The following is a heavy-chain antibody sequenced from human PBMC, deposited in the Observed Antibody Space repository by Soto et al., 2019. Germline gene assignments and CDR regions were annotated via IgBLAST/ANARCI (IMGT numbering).Heavy chain of an antibody. CDR2: INSDGSST. Sequence: GSLRLCCAASGFTFSSYWMHWVRQAPGKGLVWVSRINSDGSSTSYADSVKGRFTISRDNAKNTLYLQMNSLRAEDTAVYYCASLSYSSSSNYYYGMDVWGQGNTVTVSS. V-gene: IGHV3-74*01. CDR3: ASLSYSSSSNYYYGMDV. D-gene: IGHD6-6*01. CDR1: GFTFSSYW. J-gene: IGHJ6*02.